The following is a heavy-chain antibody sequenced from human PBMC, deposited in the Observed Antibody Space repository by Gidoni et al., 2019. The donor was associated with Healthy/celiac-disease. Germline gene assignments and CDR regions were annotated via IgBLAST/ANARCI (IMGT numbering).Heavy chain of an antibody. CDR2: ISYDGSNK. CDR3: AKDGITYGSGNWGYGMDV. CDR1: GFTFSSYC. Sequence: QVQLVESGGGVVQPGRSLRLSCAASGFTFSSYCMHWVRQAPGKGLEWVAVISYDGSNKYYADSVKGRFTISRDNSKNTLYLQMNSLRAEDTAVYYCAKDGITYGSGNWGYGMDVWGQGTTVTVSS. V-gene: IGHV3-30*18. D-gene: IGHD3-10*01. J-gene: IGHJ6*02.